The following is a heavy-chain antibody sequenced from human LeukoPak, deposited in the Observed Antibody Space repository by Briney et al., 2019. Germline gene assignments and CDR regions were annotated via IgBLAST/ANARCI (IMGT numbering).Heavy chain of an antibody. CDR2: ISGRTGST. D-gene: IGHD5-12*01. CDR1: GFTFSTNA. J-gene: IGHJ4*02. Sequence: GGSLRLSCAASGFTFSTNAMSWVCQAPGKGLEWVSAISGRTGSTYYSDSVKGRFTISRDNSKSTLYLQMDSLRAEDTAVYYCAKCGNSGCRLIDYWGQGTLVTVSS. V-gene: IGHV3-23*01. CDR3: AKCGNSGCRLIDY.